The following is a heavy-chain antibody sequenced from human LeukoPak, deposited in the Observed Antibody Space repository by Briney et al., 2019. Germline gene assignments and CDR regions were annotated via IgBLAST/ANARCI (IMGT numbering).Heavy chain of an antibody. D-gene: IGHD7-27*01. CDR1: GYTFSSYG. CDR2: IWYDGSNK. Sequence: GGSLRLSCAASGYTFSSYGMHWVRQAPGKGLEWVAVIWYDGSNKYYADSVKGRFTISRDNSKNTLYLQMNSLRAEDTAVYYCARDHSGTGSYLGYWGQGTLVTVSS. J-gene: IGHJ4*02. CDR3: ARDHSGTGSYLGY. V-gene: IGHV3-33*01.